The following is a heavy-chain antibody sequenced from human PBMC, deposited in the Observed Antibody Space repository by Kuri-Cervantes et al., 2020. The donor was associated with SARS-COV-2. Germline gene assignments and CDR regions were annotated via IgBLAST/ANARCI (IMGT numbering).Heavy chain of an antibody. CDR2: ISRSGTTI. CDR1: GFSFSDYY. V-gene: IGHV3-11*01. J-gene: IGHJ4*02. D-gene: IGHD3-22*01. CDR3: ARDTSGYSFFDY. Sequence: GESLKISCEASGFSFSDYYMSWIRQTPGKGLEWVSYISRSGTTIYYADSVKGRFTISRDNAKNSLYLQMNSLRAEDTAVYFCARDTSGYSFFDYWGQGTLVTVSS.